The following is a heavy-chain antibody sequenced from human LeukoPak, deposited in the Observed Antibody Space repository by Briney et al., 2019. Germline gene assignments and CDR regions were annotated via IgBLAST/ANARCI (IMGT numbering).Heavy chain of an antibody. D-gene: IGHD1-1*01. V-gene: IGHV1-8*01. CDR1: GYTFTSYD. J-gene: IGHJ4*02. CDR3: ARATGTESFDY. Sequence: GESLKISCKASGYTFTSYDINWVRQATGQGLEWMGRMNPNSGNTGYAQKFQGRVTMTRNTSISTAYMELSSLRSEDTAVYYCARATGTESFDYWGQGTLVTVSS. CDR2: MNPNSGNT.